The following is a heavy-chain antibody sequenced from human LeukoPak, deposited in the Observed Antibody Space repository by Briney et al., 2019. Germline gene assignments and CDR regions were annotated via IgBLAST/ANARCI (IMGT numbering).Heavy chain of an antibody. V-gene: IGHV1-69*13. J-gene: IGHJ4*02. CDR1: GGTFSNYA. D-gene: IGHD3-16*02. Sequence: SVKVSCKASGGTFSNYAISWVRQAPGQGLEWMGEIIPSCGTANYSHKFQGRGTFTAYESTSTDYMELSSLRSEDTAVYYCPRRDNSYDYVWGSYRPLNYWGQGTLVTVSS. CDR3: PRRDNSYDYVWGSYRPLNY. CDR2: IIPSCGTA.